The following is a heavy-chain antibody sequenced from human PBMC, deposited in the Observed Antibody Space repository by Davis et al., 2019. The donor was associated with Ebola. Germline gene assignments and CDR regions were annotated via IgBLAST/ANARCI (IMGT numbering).Heavy chain of an antibody. Sequence: PSETLSLTGTAPGGSISGYYWIWVGQTPGKRPEYIGYIYYTGSSDYNPSLNSRVTISLATRKRQFSLRLTSVTAADTAVYYCARGGTVSAAGPLLMPIYFDPWGQGILVTVSS. CDR1: GGSISGYY. V-gene: IGHV4-59*01. D-gene: IGHD6-13*01. CDR2: IYYTGSS. CDR3: ARGGTVSAAGPLLMPIYFDP. J-gene: IGHJ5*02.